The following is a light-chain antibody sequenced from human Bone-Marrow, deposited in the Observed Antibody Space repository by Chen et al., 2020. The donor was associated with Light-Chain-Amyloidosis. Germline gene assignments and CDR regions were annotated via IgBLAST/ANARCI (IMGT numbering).Light chain of an antibody. CDR2: NDD. V-gene: IGLV3-21*01. Sequence: SYVLTQPPSVSVATGQTASLSCGGGDLASKSVHWYQQGPGQAPGLVMFNDDDRPSGIPERFSGSNSGKAATLTITRVEAGDEADYSCKVCDTRSDQKVFGGGTRLTVL. CDR3: KVCDTRSDQKV. CDR1: DLASKS. J-gene: IGLJ3*02.